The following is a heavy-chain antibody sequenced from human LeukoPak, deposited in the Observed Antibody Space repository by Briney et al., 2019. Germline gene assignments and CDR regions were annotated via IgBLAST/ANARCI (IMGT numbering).Heavy chain of an antibody. CDR2: IYHSGST. CDR3: ARRRGSLLGYNWFDP. J-gene: IGHJ5*02. CDR1: GYSISSGYY. V-gene: IGHV4-38-2*02. D-gene: IGHD1-26*01. Sequence: SETLSLTCTVSGYSISSGYYWGWIRQPPGKGLEWIGSIYHSGSTYYNPSLKSRVTKSLDTSKNQFSLKLSSVTAADTAVYYCARRRGSLLGYNWFDPWGQGTLVTVSS.